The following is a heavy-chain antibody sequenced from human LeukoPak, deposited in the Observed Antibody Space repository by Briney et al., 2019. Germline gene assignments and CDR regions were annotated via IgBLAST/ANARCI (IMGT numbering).Heavy chain of an antibody. V-gene: IGHV4-59*01. CDR2: IYYSGNT. J-gene: IGHJ4*02. D-gene: IGHD5-18*01. Sequence: SETLSLTCTVSGGSISSYYWSWIRQPPGKGLEWIGHIYYSGNTNYNPSLKSRVTISIDTSKNQFSLRLSSVTAADTAVYYCARGAAGYSYGWGQGTLVTVSS. CDR3: ARGAAGYSYG. CDR1: GGSISSYY.